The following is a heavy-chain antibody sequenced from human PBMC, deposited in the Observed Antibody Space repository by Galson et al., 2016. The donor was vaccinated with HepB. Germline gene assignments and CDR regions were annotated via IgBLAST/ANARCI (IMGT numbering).Heavy chain of an antibody. J-gene: IGHJ4*02. CDR1: GVAFTSYA. D-gene: IGHD5-18*01. Sequence: SLRLSCAASGVAFTSYAMTWVRQVPGKGLEWVSSITGSGGDTYYVDSVKGRFTISRDSSKNTLYLQMNSLRAEDTAIYYCARDSGIPPPRRGPSSGYWGQGTLVTVSS. CDR3: ARDSGIPPPRRGPSSGY. CDR2: ITGSGGDT. V-gene: IGHV3-23*01.